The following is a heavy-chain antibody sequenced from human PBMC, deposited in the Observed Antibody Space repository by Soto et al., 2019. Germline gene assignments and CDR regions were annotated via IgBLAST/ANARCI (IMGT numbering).Heavy chain of an antibody. J-gene: IGHJ4*02. CDR1: GDTISDTSYY. D-gene: IGHD2-21*02. CDR2: IYYSGTT. Sequence: SETLSLTCTASGDTISDTSYYWGWIRQPPGKGLEWVGSIYYSGTTNDNPSLKSRVTISVDTSKNQFSLKLSSVTAADTAVYYCARHSPYCGGDCYSYDYWGQGTLVTVSS. V-gene: IGHV4-39*01. CDR3: ARHSPYCGGDCYSYDY.